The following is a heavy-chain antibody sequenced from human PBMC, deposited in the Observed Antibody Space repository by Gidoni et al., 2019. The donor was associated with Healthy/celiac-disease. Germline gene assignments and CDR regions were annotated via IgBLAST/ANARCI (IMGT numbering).Heavy chain of an antibody. Sequence: QVQLSVSWGGVVPPGRSLSLSWAASGFTFSSYGMHVVRQAAGKGLEWVAVIWYDGSNKYYADSVKGRFTISRDNSKNTLYLQMNSLRAEDTAVYYCARTNYGGNSFDAFDIWGQGTMVTVSS. J-gene: IGHJ3*02. V-gene: IGHV3-33*01. CDR3: ARTNYGGNSFDAFDI. CDR2: IWYDGSNK. CDR1: GFTFSSYG. D-gene: IGHD4-17*01.